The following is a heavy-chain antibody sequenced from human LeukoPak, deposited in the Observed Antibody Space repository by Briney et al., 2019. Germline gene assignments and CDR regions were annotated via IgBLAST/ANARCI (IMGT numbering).Heavy chain of an antibody. Sequence: SETLSLTCNVSGGSISSGNCFWSWIRQPAGKGLEWIGRIYTTGSASYNPSLKSRATISLDTSKNQFSLKLSSVTAADTGVYYCARQDVWGNGTTVTVSS. CDR3: ARQDV. V-gene: IGHV4-61*02. CDR1: GGSISSGNCF. J-gene: IGHJ6*04. CDR2: IYTTGSA.